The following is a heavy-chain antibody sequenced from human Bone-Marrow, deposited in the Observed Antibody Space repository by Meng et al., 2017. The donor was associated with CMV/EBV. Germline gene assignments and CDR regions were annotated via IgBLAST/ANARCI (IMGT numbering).Heavy chain of an antibody. CDR1: GFTFSRYA. V-gene: IGHV3-30-3*02. Sequence: GGSLRLSCAASGFTFSRYAMHWVRQAPGKGLEWVAVISHDGSNKYYADSVKGRFTISRDNSKNTLYLQMNSLRAEDTAVYYCAKRPGGSADYWGQGTLVTVSS. D-gene: IGHD3-10*01. CDR2: ISHDGSNK. CDR3: AKRPGGSADY. J-gene: IGHJ4*02.